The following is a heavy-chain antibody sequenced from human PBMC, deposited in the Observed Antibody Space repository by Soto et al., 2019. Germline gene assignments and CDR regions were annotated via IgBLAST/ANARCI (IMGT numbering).Heavy chain of an antibody. Sequence: ASVKVSCKTSGYTFTDYYIHCVRQAPGQGLEWMGWMNPKSGGAYFAQKFQGRVTLTRDTSIGTAYIEVNSLTSDDTAVYFCTRENIENSDGLYDAFGIWGQGTTVTVSS. CDR2: MNPKSGGA. CDR1: GYTFTDYY. D-gene: IGHD5-18*01. V-gene: IGHV1-2*02. J-gene: IGHJ3*02. CDR3: TRENIENSDGLYDAFGI.